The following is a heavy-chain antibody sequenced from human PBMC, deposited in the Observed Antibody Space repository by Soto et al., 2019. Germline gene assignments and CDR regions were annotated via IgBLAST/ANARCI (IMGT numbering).Heavy chain of an antibody. Sequence: GGSLRLSCAASGFTFSSYAMSWVRQAPGKGLDWVSAISGSGGSTYYADSVKGRFTISRDNSKNTLYLQMNSLRAEDTAVYYCAKATGGRYCSSTSCYYHYYYMDVWGKGTTVTVSS. CDR3: AKATGGRYCSSTSCYYHYYYMDV. J-gene: IGHJ6*03. CDR2: ISGSGGST. V-gene: IGHV3-23*01. D-gene: IGHD2-2*01. CDR1: GFTFSSYA.